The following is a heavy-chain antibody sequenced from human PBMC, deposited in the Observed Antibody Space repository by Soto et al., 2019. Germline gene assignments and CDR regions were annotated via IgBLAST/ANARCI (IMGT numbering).Heavy chain of an antibody. CDR3: SRGILV. D-gene: IGHD5-18*01. CDR1: GGSINSGGYC. V-gene: IGHV4-31*03. CDR2: ISYGGST. J-gene: IGHJ4*02. Sequence: QVQLQEWGPGLVKPSQTLSLTCTVFGGSINSGGYCWSWIRQHPGKGLDWIGCISYGGSTSYNPSLKSRVTISVDTSKNQFSLKLTSVTAADTAVYYCSRGILVWGQGALITVSS.